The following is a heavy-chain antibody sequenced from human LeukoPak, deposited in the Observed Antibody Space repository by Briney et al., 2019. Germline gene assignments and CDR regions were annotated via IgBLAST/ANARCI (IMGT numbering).Heavy chain of an antibody. J-gene: IGHJ6*03. D-gene: IGHD5-24*01. CDR3: ARGSSGYNFNYYYYMDV. Sequence: PGGSLRLSCAASGFTFSSYEMNWVRQAPGKGLEWVSYISSSGSTIYYADSVKGRFTISRDNSKKMLYLQMNSLRAEDTAVYYCARGSSGYNFNYYYYMDVWGKGTAVTVSS. CDR1: GFTFSSYE. V-gene: IGHV3-48*03. CDR2: ISSSGSTI.